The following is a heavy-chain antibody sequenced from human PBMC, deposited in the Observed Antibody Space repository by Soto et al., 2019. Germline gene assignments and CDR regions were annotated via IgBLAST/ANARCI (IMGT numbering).Heavy chain of an antibody. V-gene: IGHV4-39*01. CDR2: VYYSGVT. J-gene: IGHJ4*02. CDR1: VCCIDNSQCW. CDR3: VRVAEADNRQNDFES. Sequence: SSTXSLTCYFSVCCIDNSQCWWCWVRQPPGRGLEFLGSVYYSGVTYYNPSIKSRVTVSFDTSKNQVSLRVRSVTVAETATYYCVRVAEADNRQNDFESWGQGIVV.